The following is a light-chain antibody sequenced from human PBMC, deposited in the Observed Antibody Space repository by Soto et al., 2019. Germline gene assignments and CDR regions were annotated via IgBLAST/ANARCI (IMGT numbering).Light chain of an antibody. V-gene: IGLV2-14*01. Sequence: QSVLTQPASVSGSPGQSITISCTGTSSDVGNYKYVSWYQQHPGKAPKLMIYEVSNRPSGVSNRFSGSKSGSTASLTVSGLQAEDEADYYCSSYAGSSTYVFGTGTKLTVL. CDR2: EVS. J-gene: IGLJ1*01. CDR1: SSDVGNYKY. CDR3: SSYAGSSTYV.